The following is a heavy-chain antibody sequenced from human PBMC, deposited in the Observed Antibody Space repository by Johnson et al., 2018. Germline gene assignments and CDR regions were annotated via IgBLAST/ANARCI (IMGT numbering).Heavy chain of an antibody. CDR1: GASISSHF. CDR2: IYNNGNT. V-gene: IGHV4-59*11. D-gene: IGHD6-19*01. CDR3: SRDHSIAVADMFYYYGMDV. J-gene: IGHJ6*02. Sequence: QVQLQESGPGLVRPSEPLSLTCAVSGASISSHFWSWIRQPPGKGLEGIGYIYNNGNTNYNPSLTSRVTISVDTSKNQVSLKLTSVTAADTAVYFCSRDHSIAVADMFYYYGMDVWGQGTTVTVSS.